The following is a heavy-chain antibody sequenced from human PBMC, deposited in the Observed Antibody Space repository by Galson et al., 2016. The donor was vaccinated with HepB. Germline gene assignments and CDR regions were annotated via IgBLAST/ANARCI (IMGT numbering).Heavy chain of an antibody. Sequence: SLRLSSAASGFTFSNYAMHWVRQAPGKGLEWVTIISFNGNDQYYADSVKGRFTSSRDNSKNTPFLQMSSLRAEDTAVYYCARARYCSGGSCYGLFDYWGQGTLVTVSS. CDR2: ISFNGNDQ. CDR3: ARARYCSGGSCYGLFDY. J-gene: IGHJ4*02. CDR1: GFTFSNYA. V-gene: IGHV3-30-3*01. D-gene: IGHD2-15*01.